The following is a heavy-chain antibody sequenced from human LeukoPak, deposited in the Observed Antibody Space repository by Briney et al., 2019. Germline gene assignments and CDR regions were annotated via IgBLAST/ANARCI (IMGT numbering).Heavy chain of an antibody. J-gene: IGHJ4*02. CDR1: GFTFSSYW. CDR3: AKGHYYDSSGYYFDRATYFDY. D-gene: IGHD3-22*01. Sequence: RGSLRLSCAASGFTFSSYWMHWVSQAPGKGLGWVSRINSDGSNTSYADSVKGRFTISRDNAKNSLYLQMNSLRAEDTALYYCAKGHYYDSSGYYFDRATYFDYWGQGTLVTVSS. CDR2: INSDGSNT. V-gene: IGHV3-74*01.